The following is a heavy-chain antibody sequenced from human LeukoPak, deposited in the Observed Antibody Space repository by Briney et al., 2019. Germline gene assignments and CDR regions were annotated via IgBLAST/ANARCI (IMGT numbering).Heavy chain of an antibody. CDR2: IIPIFGTA. CDR3: ARQDWSGYSSGYYGMDV. V-gene: IGHV1-69*13. CDR1: GGTFSSYA. J-gene: IGHJ6*02. Sequence: SVKVSCKASGGTFSSYAISWVRQAPGQGLEWMGGIIPIFGTANYAQKFQGRVTITADESTSTAYMELSSLGSEDTAVYYCARQDWSGYSSGYYGMDVWGQGTTVTVSS. D-gene: IGHD3-3*01.